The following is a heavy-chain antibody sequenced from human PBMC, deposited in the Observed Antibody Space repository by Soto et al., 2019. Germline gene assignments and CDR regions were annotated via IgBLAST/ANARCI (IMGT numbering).Heavy chain of an antibody. J-gene: IGHJ4*02. D-gene: IGHD5-12*01. CDR1: GFTFNIHP. Sequence: QVQLVESGGGVVQPGRSLRLSCAASGFTFNIHPMHWVRQAPGKGLEWVAVISYDGSEKYYADSLKGRFTLSRDNSKNTLYLQMNSLRPEDTAVYYCARCDRDGYNWYFDYWGQGTLVTVSS. V-gene: IGHV3-30-3*01. CDR2: ISYDGSEK. CDR3: ARCDRDGYNWYFDY.